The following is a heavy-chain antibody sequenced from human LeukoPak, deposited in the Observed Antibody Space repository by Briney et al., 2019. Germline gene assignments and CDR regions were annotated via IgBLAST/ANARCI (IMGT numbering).Heavy chain of an antibody. CDR2: IYYSGST. CDR3: ARVGATPGADY. J-gene: IGHJ4*02. V-gene: IGHV4-59*12. CDR1: GGSISSYY. D-gene: IGHD1-26*01. Sequence: SETLSLTCTVSGGSISSYYWRGIRQPPGKGLEWSGYIYYSGSTNYNPSLKSRVTISVDTSKNQFSLKLSSVTAADTAVYYCARVGATPGADYWGQGTLVTVSS.